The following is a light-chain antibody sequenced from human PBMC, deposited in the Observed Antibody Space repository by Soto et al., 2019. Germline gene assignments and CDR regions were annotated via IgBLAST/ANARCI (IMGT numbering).Light chain of an antibody. V-gene: IGKV1-27*01. CDR1: QGIRNF. CDR3: QKYSSVPV. CDR2: AAP. J-gene: IGKJ3*01. Sequence: DIPMTQSPTSLSASVGDRVTITCRASQGIRNFVAWYQQKPGKAPKLLIYAAPTLQSGVPSRFSGSGSGTDFTLTINSLQPEDVATYSCQKYSSVPVFGPGTKEEIK.